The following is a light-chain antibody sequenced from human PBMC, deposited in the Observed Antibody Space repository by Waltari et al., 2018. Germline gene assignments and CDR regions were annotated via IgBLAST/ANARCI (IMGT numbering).Light chain of an antibody. CDR1: QSVLYTSNNKNY. Sequence: DIVLTQAPDSLAVSLGERATITCESSQSVLYTSNNKNYLTCYQQKPGQPPKLLISWASTRECGVPDRFSGSGSGTDFTLTISSLQAEDVAVYFCQQHFTIPLTFGGGTRVEIK. CDR2: WAS. J-gene: IGKJ4*01. V-gene: IGKV4-1*01. CDR3: QQHFTIPLT.